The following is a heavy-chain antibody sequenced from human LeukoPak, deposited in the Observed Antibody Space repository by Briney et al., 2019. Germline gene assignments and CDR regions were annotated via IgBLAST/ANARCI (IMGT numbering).Heavy chain of an antibody. V-gene: IGHV1-2*02. CDR2: INPNSGGT. CDR1: AYTFTVYY. J-gene: IGHJ4*02. D-gene: IGHD6-19*01. Sequence: ASVKVCFTSSAYTFTVYYMHLVRQPPAQGLGLVGWINPNSGGTNYAQKFQGRVTMTRNTSISTAYMELSRLRSVDTAVYYCARARYSSGWYFDYWGQGTLVTVSS. CDR3: ARARYSSGWYFDY.